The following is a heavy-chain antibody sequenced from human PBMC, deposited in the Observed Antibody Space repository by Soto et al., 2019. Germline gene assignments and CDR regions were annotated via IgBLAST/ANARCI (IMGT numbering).Heavy chain of an antibody. V-gene: IGHV1-3*01. CDR1: GYTFTSYA. CDR3: AYGYYDILTGYWRPDY. CDR2: INAGNGNT. J-gene: IGHJ4*02. Sequence: ASVKVSCKASGYTFTSYAMHWVRQAPGQRLEWMGWINAGNGNTKYSQKFQGRVTITRDTSASTAYMELSSLRSEDTAVYYCAYGYYDILTGYWRPDYWGQGTLVTVS. D-gene: IGHD3-9*01.